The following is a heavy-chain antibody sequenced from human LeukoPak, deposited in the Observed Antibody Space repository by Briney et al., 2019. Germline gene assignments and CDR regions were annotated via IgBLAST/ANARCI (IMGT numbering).Heavy chain of an antibody. CDR3: ARDSRIAAVGEKFDY. Sequence: PEGSLRLSCAASGLSFRTNSMNWVRQAPGKGLEWVSSISTGGRYIYYADSVKGRFTTSRDNTNNSLYLQMNSLRVEDTAVYYCARDSRIAAVGEKFDYWGQGTLVIVSS. CDR2: ISTGGRYI. V-gene: IGHV3-21*01. J-gene: IGHJ4*02. CDR1: GLSFRTNS. D-gene: IGHD6-13*01.